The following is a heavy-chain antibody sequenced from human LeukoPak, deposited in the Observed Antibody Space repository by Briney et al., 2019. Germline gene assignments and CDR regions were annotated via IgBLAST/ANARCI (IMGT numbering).Heavy chain of an antibody. J-gene: IGHJ4*02. CDR1: GFSLSSSGMR. CDR3: ARTPYCGGDCYVDY. Sequence: SGPALVKPTQTLTLTCTFSGFSLSSSGMRVSWIRQPPGKALEWLARIDWDDDKFYSTSPKTRLTISKDTSKNQVVLTMTNMDPVDTATYYCARTPYCGGDCYVDYWGQGTLVTVSS. CDR2: IDWDDDK. V-gene: IGHV2-70*04. D-gene: IGHD2-21*02.